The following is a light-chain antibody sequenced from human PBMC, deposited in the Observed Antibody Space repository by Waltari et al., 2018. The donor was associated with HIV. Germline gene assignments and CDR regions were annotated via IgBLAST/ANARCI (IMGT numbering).Light chain of an antibody. CDR3: ATWDDSLNGV. CDR2: RNN. CDR1: TSNIANND. V-gene: IGLV1-44*01. Sequence: HSVLTQPPSASGTPGQTVIIPCSGNTSNIANNDVTWYQHFPGSAPKLLIYRNNYRPSGVPDRFAGSRSVTSASLTISGLQIEDEAHYYCATWDDSLNGVFGAGTRLTVL. J-gene: IGLJ3*02.